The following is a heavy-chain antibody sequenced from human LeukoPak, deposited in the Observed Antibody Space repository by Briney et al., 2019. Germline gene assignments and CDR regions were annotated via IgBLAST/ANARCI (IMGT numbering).Heavy chain of an antibody. CDR3: ARDPYYYDSSGYLLPYYLDY. Sequence: PGGSLRLSCAVSGFTFSNYNMNWVRQAPGKGLEWVSYITNSGNSKSYADSVKGRFTISRDNTKNSLYLQMNGLRAEDTAVYYCARDPYYYDSSGYLLPYYLDYWGQGTLVTVSS. D-gene: IGHD3-22*01. CDR2: ITNSGNSK. J-gene: IGHJ4*02. CDR1: GFTFSNYN. V-gene: IGHV3-48*01.